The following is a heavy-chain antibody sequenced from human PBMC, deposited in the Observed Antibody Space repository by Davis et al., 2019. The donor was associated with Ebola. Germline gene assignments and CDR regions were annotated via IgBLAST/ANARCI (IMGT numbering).Heavy chain of an antibody. CDR3: ASGGGADY. CDR1: GFTFSVYY. J-gene: IGHJ4*02. D-gene: IGHD1-26*01. Sequence: GESLKISCAASGFTFSVYYMSWIRQAPGKGPEWVSSISSSASYKNYADSVKGRFTISRDNSKNTLYLQMNSLRAEDTAVYYCASGGGADYWGQGTLVTVSS. V-gene: IGHV3-11*06. CDR2: ISSSASYK.